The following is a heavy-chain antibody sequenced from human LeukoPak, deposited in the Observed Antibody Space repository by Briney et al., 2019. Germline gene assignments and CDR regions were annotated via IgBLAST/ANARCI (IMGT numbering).Heavy chain of an antibody. J-gene: IGHJ3*01. V-gene: IGHV3-7*01. D-gene: IGHD3-10*01. CDR3: ARYYSDAFDV. Sequence: GGSLRLSCAASGFPLSRYWMSWVRQAPGKGLEWVANIGKDGSGNHYVDSVEGRFTISRDNAKNSLFLQMVSLRVEDTAVYYCARYYSDAFDVWGQGTVVTVSP. CDR1: GFPLSRYW. CDR2: IGKDGSGN.